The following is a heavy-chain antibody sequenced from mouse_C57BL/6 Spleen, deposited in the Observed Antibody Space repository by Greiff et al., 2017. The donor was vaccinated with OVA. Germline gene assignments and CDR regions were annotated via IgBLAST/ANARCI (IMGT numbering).Heavy chain of an antibody. CDR1: GFTFSSYA. D-gene: IGHD1-2*01. CDR3: TRENYGDGYAMDY. V-gene: IGHV5-9-1*02. J-gene: IGHJ4*01. Sequence: EVKLVESGAGLVKPGGSLKLSCAASGFTFSSYAMSWVRQTPEKRLEWVAYISSGGDYIYYADTVKGRFTISRDNARNTLYLQMSSLKSEDTAMYYCTRENYGDGYAMDYWGQGTSVTVSS. CDR2: ISSGGDYI.